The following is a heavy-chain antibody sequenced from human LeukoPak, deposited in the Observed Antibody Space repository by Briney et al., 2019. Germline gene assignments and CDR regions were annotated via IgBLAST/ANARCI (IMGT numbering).Heavy chain of an antibody. CDR2: ISAYNGNT. D-gene: IGHD3-9*01. CDR3: ARVSDYDILTGYKAYYYYYMDV. J-gene: IGHJ6*03. V-gene: IGHV1-18*01. CDR1: GYTFTSYG. Sequence: EASVKVSCKASGYTFTSYGISWVRQAPGQGLEWMGWISAYNGNTDYAQKLQGRVTMTTDTSTSTAYMELRSLRSDDTAVYYCARVSDYDILTGYKAYYYYYMDVWGKGTTVTVSS.